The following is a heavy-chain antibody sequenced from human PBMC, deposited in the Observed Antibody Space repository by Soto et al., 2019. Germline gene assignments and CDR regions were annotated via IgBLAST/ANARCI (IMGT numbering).Heavy chain of an antibody. Sequence: GGSLTLACAASGFTFSSYGIHWVGQAPGKGLEWVAFISYDGSNKYYTDSVKGRFTISRDNSKNTLYLQMNGLRGEDTAVYYCAKRRNVLRFLEWSSGMEVWGQGTTVTVSS. J-gene: IGHJ6*02. CDR1: GFTFSSYG. D-gene: IGHD3-3*01. CDR2: ISYDGSNK. CDR3: AKRRNVLRFLEWSSGMEV. V-gene: IGHV3-30*18.